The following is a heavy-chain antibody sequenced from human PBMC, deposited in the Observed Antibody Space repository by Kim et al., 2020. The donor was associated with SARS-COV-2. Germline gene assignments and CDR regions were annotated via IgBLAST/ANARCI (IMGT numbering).Heavy chain of an antibody. V-gene: IGHV4-31*03. CDR3: ARDYNEGAEDYFDY. CDR2: IYYSGST. Sequence: SETLSLTCTVSGGSISSGGYYWSWIRQHPGKGLEWIGYIYYSGSTYYNPSLKSRVTISVDTSKNQFSLKLSSVTAADTAVYYCARDYNEGAEDYFDYWGQGTLVTVSS. CDR1: GGSISSGGYY. D-gene: IGHD3-10*01. J-gene: IGHJ4*02.